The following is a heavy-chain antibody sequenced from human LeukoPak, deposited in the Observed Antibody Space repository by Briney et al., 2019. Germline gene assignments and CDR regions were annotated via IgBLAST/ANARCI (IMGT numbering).Heavy chain of an antibody. CDR1: GFTFSSYS. V-gene: IGHV3-48*01. J-gene: IGHJ4*02. D-gene: IGHD6-19*01. CDR2: ISSSSSTI. CDR3: ARTRSGWYFDY. Sequence: PGGSLRLSCAASGFTFSSYSMNWVRQAPGKGLEWVSYISSSSSTINYADSVKGRFTISRDNAKNSLYLQMNSLRAEDTAVYYCARTRSGWYFDYWGQGTLVTISS.